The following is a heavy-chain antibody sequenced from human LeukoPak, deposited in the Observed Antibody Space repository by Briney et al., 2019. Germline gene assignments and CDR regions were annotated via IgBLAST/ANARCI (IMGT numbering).Heavy chain of an antibody. CDR3: AKRGVVIRVILVGFHKEAYYFDS. D-gene: IGHD3-22*01. CDR1: GITLSNYG. CDR2: ISDSGGRT. Sequence: GGSLRLSCAVSGITLSNYGKSWVTQAPGKGLEWVAGISDSGGRTNYADSVKGRFTISRDNPKNTLYLQMNSLRAEDTAVYFCAKRGVVIRVILVGFHKEAYYFDSWGQGALVTVSS. J-gene: IGHJ4*02. V-gene: IGHV3-23*01.